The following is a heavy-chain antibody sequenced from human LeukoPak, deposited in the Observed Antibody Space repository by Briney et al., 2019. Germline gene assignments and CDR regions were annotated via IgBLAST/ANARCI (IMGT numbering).Heavy chain of an antibody. CDR3: ARGRCSSTSCYGNWFDP. D-gene: IGHD2-2*01. J-gene: IGHJ5*02. CDR1: GGSFSGYY. Sequence: SETLSLTCAVYGGSFSGYYWSWIRQPPGKGLEWIGEINHSGSTNYNPSLKCRVTISVDTSKNQFSLKLSSVTAADTAVYYCARGRCSSTSCYGNWFDPWGQGTLVTVSS. CDR2: INHSGST. V-gene: IGHV4-34*01.